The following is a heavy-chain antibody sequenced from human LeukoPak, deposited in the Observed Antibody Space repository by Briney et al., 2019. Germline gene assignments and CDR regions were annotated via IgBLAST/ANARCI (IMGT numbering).Heavy chain of an antibody. Sequence: SETLSLSCAVSGVSFSDYYWNWIRQPPGKGLEWMAEINHSGSTKYNPSLKCRVTMSVDTSKHQFSLKLSYVAAADRAVYYCAAEYNSGWYRGYYWGQGTLVTVSS. CDR3: AAEYNSGWYRGYY. D-gene: IGHD6-19*01. V-gene: IGHV4-34*01. J-gene: IGHJ4*02. CDR1: GVSFSDYY. CDR2: INHSGST.